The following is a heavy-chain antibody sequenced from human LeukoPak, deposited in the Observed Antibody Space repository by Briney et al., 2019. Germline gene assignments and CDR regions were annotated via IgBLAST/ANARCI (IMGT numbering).Heavy chain of an antibody. CDR1: GFTFSSYW. Sequence: SGGSLRLSCAASGFTFSSYWMNWVRQAPGKGLVWVSRIASDGSSTTYADSVKGRFSISRDNAKNTLYLQMNSLRVEDTAVYYCAKSPVTVGATTFDYWGQGTLVTVSS. D-gene: IGHD1-26*01. V-gene: IGHV3-74*01. J-gene: IGHJ4*02. CDR2: IASDGSST. CDR3: AKSPVTVGATTFDY.